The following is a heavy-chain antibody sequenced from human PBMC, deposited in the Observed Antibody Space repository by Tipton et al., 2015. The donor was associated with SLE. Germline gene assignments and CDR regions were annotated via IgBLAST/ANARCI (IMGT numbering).Heavy chain of an antibody. Sequence: TLSLTCTVSGGSISSGGHCWSWIRQPAGKGLEWIGYIHTGGSTNYNPSLKSRVTISVDTSKNQFSLKLSSVTAADTAVYYCAREEGSGWYYYFDYWGQGTLVTVSS. D-gene: IGHD6-19*01. V-gene: IGHV4-61*09. CDR3: AREEGSGWYYYFDY. CDR2: IHTGGST. CDR1: GGSISSGGHC. J-gene: IGHJ4*02.